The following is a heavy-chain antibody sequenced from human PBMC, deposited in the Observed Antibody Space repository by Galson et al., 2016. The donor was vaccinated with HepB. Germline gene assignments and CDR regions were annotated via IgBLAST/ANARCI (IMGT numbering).Heavy chain of an antibody. D-gene: IGHD5-12*01. J-gene: IGHJ4*02. Sequence: SLRLSCAVSGFNFRQYGMNWVRQRPDRELEWVAVLAYDGVTKHTVEGRFTISRDISRNTLYLQMSSLRVEDTAVYNCVTVALDYWGQGTPVIVSS. CDR2: LAYDGVTK. CDR3: VTVALDY. CDR1: GFNFRQYG. V-gene: IGHV3-30*03.